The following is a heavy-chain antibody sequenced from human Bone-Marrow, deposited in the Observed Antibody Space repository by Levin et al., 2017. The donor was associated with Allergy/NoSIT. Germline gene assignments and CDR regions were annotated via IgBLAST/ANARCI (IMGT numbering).Heavy chain of an antibody. V-gene: IGHV4-39*01. CDR2: IYYSGST. Sequence: PSETLSLTCTVSGGSISSSSYYWGWIRQPPGKGLEWIGSIYYSGSTYYNPSLKSRVTISVDTSKNQFSLKLSSVTAADTAVYYCARHLADIVVVVAPIPNYFDYWGQGTLVTVSS. J-gene: IGHJ4*02. CDR3: ARHLADIVVVVAPIPNYFDY. D-gene: IGHD2-15*01. CDR1: GGSISSSSYY.